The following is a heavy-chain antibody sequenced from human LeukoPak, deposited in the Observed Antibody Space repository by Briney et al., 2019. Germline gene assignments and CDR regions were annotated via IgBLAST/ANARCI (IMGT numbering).Heavy chain of an antibody. CDR1: GGSISSYF. J-gene: IGHJ6*03. Sequence: SETLSLTCTVSGGSISSYFWSWIRQPPGKRLQWIGYIYYSGSTIYNPSLKSRVTISVDTSKNQFSLKLSSATAADTAVYYCARTTEGGYTYDYFYYYYMDVWGKGTTVTISS. CDR3: ARTTEGGYTYDYFYYYYMDV. D-gene: IGHD5-18*01. CDR2: IYYSGST. V-gene: IGHV4-59*01.